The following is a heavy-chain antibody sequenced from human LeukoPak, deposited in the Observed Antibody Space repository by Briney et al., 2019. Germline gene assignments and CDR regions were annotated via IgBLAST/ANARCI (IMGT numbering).Heavy chain of an antibody. Sequence: GASVTVSCKASGYTFTGYYMHWVRQAPGQGLEWMGWISAYNGNTNYAQKLQGRVTMTTDTSTSTAYMELRSLRSDDTAIYYCARDVLLVPRWFDPWGQGTLVTVSS. CDR1: GYTFTGYY. J-gene: IGHJ5*02. CDR3: ARDVLLVPRWFDP. CDR2: ISAYNGNT. V-gene: IGHV1-18*04. D-gene: IGHD6-13*01.